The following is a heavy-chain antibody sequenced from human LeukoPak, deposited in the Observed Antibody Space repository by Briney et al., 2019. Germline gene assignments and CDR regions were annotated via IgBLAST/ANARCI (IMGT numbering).Heavy chain of an antibody. D-gene: IGHD3-22*01. CDR2: IIPMFGTA. Sequence: SVKVSCKASGGTFSSYAISWVRQAPGQGVEWMGGIIPMFGTANYAQKFQGRVTITTDESTSTAYMELSSLRSEDTAVYYCARGSDSSGYYFRGYFDYWGQGTLVTVSS. CDR1: GGTFSSYA. V-gene: IGHV1-69*05. J-gene: IGHJ4*02. CDR3: ARGSDSSGYYFRGYFDY.